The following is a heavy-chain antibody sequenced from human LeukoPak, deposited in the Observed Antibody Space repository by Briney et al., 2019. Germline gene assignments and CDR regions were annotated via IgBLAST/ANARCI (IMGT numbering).Heavy chain of an antibody. Sequence: SETLSLTCTVSGGSISSSSYYWGWIRQPPGKGLEWIGSIYYSRSTYYNPSLKSRVTISVDTSKNQFSLKLSSVTAADTAVYYCARDQGGGGYPNGDAFDIWGQGTMVTVSS. D-gene: IGHD2-15*01. J-gene: IGHJ3*02. CDR3: ARDQGGGGYPNGDAFDI. CDR2: IYYSRST. CDR1: GGSISSSSYY. V-gene: IGHV4-39*02.